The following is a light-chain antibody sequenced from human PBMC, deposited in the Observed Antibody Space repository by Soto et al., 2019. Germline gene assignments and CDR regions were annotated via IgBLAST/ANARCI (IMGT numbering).Light chain of an antibody. CDR3: QQRSNWPIT. CDR1: QSVSSSY. Sequence: EIVLTQSPGTLSLSPGERATLSCRSSQSVSSSYLAWYQQKPGQAPRLLIYGASSRATGIPDRFSGSVSGTDLTITISSLEPEDGAVDEGQQRSNWPITFGQGTRLEIK. V-gene: IGKV3D-20*02. CDR2: GAS. J-gene: IGKJ5*01.